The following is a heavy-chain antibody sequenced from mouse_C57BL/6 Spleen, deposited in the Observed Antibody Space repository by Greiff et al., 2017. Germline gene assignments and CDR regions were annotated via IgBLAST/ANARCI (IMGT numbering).Heavy chain of an antibody. V-gene: IGHV1-42*01. J-gene: IGHJ3*01. Sequence: VQLQQSGPELVKPGASVKISCKASGYSFTGYYMNWVKQSPEKSLEWIGEINPSTGGTTYNQKFKAKATLTVDKSSSTAYMQLKSLTSEDSAVYYCARRSNYEFAYWGQGTLVTVSA. CDR1: GYSFTGYY. D-gene: IGHD2-5*01. CDR3: ARRSNYEFAY. CDR2: INPSTGGT.